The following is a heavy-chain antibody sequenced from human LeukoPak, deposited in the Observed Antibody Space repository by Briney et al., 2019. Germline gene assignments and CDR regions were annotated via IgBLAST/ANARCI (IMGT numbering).Heavy chain of an antibody. CDR3: ARVKQGYCSGGSCYSMAFDI. D-gene: IGHD2-15*01. CDR1: GGSISSGGYY. J-gene: IGHJ3*02. Sequence: PSQTLSLTCTVSGGSISSGGYYWSWIRQHPGKGLEWIGYIYYSGSTYYNPSLKSRVTISVDTSKNQFSLKLSSVTAADTAVYYCARVKQGYCSGGSCYSMAFDIWGQGTMVTVSS. CDR2: IYYSGST. V-gene: IGHV4-31*03.